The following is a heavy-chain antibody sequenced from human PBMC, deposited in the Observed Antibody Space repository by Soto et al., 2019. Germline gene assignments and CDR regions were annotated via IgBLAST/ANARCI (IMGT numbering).Heavy chain of an antibody. J-gene: IGHJ4*02. Sequence: SGPPLLNHTQTLTLPCTFSVFSLSTRGMCVSWIRQPPGKALEWLARIDWDDDKYYSTSLKTRLTISKDASKNQVVLTMTNMDPVDTATYYCAPITHYGDYALPFDYWGQGTLVTVSS. CDR1: VFSLSTRGMC. CDR3: APITHYGDYALPFDY. D-gene: IGHD4-17*01. V-gene: IGHV2-70*11. CDR2: IDWDDDK.